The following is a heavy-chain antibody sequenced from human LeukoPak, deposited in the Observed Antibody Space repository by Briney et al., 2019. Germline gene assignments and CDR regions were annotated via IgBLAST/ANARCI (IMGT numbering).Heavy chain of an antibody. CDR1: GGSISSGGYY. CDR3: ARDEGAASSGWHLGY. J-gene: IGHJ4*02. D-gene: IGHD6-19*01. Sequence: SQTLSLTCTVSGGSISSGGYYWSWIRQPPGKGLEWIGYIYYSGSTNYNPSLKSRVTISVDTSKNQFSLKLSSVTAADTAVYYCARDEGAASSGWHLGYWGQGTLVTVSS. CDR2: IYYSGST. V-gene: IGHV4-61*08.